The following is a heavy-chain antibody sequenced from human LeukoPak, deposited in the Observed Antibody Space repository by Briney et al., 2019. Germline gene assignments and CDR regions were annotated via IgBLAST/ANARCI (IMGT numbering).Heavy chain of an antibody. J-gene: IGHJ6*03. CDR2: IWYDGSDK. Sequence: GRSLRLSCAASGFTFSSYGMHWVRQAPGKGLEWVAVIWYDGSDKYYADSVKGRFTISRDNSKNTLYLQMNSLRAEDTAVYYCAKDKDYGYYMDVWGKGTTVTVSS. V-gene: IGHV3-33*06. CDR1: GFTFSSYG. D-gene: IGHD3-16*01. CDR3: AKDKDYGYYMDV.